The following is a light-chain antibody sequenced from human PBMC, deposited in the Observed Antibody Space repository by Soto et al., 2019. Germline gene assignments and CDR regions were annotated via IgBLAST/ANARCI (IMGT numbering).Light chain of an antibody. V-gene: IGLV1-36*01. CDR2: YDD. CDR1: SSNIGNNA. CDR3: AAWDDSLNGYV. J-gene: IGLJ1*01. Sequence: QSVLTQPPSVSEAPRQRVTISCSGSSSNIGNNAVNWYQQLPGKAPKLLIYYDDLLPSGVSDRFSGSKSGTSASLAISGLQSEDEADYSWAAWDDSLNGYVFGTGTKVT.